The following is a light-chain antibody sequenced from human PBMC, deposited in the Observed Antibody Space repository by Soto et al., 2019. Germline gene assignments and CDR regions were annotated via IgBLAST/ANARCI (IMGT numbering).Light chain of an antibody. CDR2: GNS. V-gene: IGLV1-40*01. CDR3: QSYDSSLSDSGVI. J-gene: IGLJ2*01. Sequence: QYVLTQPPSVSGAPGQRVTISCTGSSSNIGAGYDVHWYQQLPGTAPKLLIYGNSNRPSGVPDRFSGSKSGTSASLAITGLQAEDEADYYCQSYDSSLSDSGVIFGGGTKLTVL. CDR1: SSNIGAGYD.